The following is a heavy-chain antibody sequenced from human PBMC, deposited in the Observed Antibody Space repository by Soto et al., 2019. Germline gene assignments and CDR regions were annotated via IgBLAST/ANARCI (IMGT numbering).Heavy chain of an antibody. V-gene: IGHV3-23*01. Sequence: GSLRLSCVASGFTFSSFAMSWVRQAPGKGLEWVSTISDAGGNTYNADSVKGRFTISRDNSRNTLYLQMNSLRAEDTAIYYCAKQQKDYYGLDVWGQGTTVTVSS. J-gene: IGHJ6*02. CDR3: AKQQKDYYGLDV. CDR1: GFTFSSFA. CDR2: ISDAGGNT.